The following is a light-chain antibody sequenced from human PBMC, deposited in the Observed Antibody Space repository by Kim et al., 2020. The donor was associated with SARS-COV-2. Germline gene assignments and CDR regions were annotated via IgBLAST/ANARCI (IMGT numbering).Light chain of an antibody. CDR3: QAWDSSTQI. CDR2: QDS. V-gene: IGLV3-1*01. CDR1: KLGHKY. J-gene: IGLJ1*01. Sequence: SYELTQPPSVSVSPGQTASITCSGDKLGHKYVCWYQQKPGQSPVLVIYQDSKRPSGIPERFSGSNSGNTATLPISGTQAMDEADYYCQAWDSSTQIFGTG.